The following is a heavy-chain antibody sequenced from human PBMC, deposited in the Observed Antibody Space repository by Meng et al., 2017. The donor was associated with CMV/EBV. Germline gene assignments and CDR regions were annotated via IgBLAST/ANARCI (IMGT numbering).Heavy chain of an antibody. CDR1: FSSDA. D-gene: IGHD3-22*01. Sequence: FSSDAMSWVSHAPGERLEWVSAISGSGGSTYSADSVKGRFTISRDNSKNTLYLQMNSLRAEDTAVYYCAKTSHPYYDSSGYYWYFDYWGQGTLVTVSS. CDR2: ISGSGGST. V-gene: IGHV3-23*01. J-gene: IGHJ4*02. CDR3: AKTSHPYYDSSGYYWYFDY.